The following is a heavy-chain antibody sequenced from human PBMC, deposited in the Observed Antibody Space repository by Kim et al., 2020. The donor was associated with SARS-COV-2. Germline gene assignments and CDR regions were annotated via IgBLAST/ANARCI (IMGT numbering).Heavy chain of an antibody. D-gene: IGHD6-19*01. CDR3: ATHIAVVV. V-gene: IGHV4-39*01. J-gene: IGHJ4*02. CDR2: GRT. Sequence: GRTHNTPSIQRRVTISVDTSKNQFSLKLSSVTAADTAVHYCATHIAVVVWGQGTLVTVSS.